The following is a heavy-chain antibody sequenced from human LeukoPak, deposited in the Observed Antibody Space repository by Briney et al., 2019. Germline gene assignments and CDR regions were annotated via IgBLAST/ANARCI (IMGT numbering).Heavy chain of an antibody. V-gene: IGHV6-1*01. Sequence: SQTLSLTCAISGDSVSSNSAAWNWIRQSPSRGLEWLGRTYYRSKWHNDYAVSVKSRVTINPDTSKNQFSLQLNSVTPKDTAVYYCARDRGQQWLADDAFDIWGQGTMVTVSS. CDR3: ARDRGQQWLADDAFDI. CDR2: TYYRSKWHN. D-gene: IGHD6-19*01. CDR1: GDSVSSNSAA. J-gene: IGHJ3*02.